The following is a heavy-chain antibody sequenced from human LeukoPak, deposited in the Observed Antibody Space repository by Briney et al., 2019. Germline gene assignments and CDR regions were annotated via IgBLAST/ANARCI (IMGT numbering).Heavy chain of an antibody. Sequence: PSETLSLTCTVSGGSISIGDYYCRSIRQPPGEGLEWFVYIYYSGSTYYNPSLKSRVTISVDTSKNQFSLKLSSVTAADTAVYYCARDRGIAAADPNDAFDIWGQGTMVTVSS. J-gene: IGHJ3*02. CDR3: ARDRGIAAADPNDAFDI. V-gene: IGHV4-30-4*01. D-gene: IGHD6-13*01. CDR2: IYYSGST. CDR1: GGSISIGDYY.